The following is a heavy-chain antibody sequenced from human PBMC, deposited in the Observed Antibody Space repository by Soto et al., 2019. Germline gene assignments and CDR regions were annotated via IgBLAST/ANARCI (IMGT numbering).Heavy chain of an antibody. CDR1: GFTFSSYG. D-gene: IGHD1-7*01. CDR3: AKEGLELRAYCYYGMDV. CDR2: ISYDGSNK. J-gene: IGHJ6*02. Sequence: QVQLVESGGGVVQPGRSLRLSCAASGFTFSSYGMHWVRQAPGKGLEWVAVISYDGSNKYYADSVKGRFTISRDNSKNTLYLQMNSLRAEDTAVYYCAKEGLELRAYCYYGMDVWGQGTTVTVSS. V-gene: IGHV3-30*18.